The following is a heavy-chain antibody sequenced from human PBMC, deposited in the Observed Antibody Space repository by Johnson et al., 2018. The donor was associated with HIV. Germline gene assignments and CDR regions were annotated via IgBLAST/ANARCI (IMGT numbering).Heavy chain of an antibody. Sequence: VQLVESGGGLVQPGGSLRLSCAASGFTFTNFWMSWVRQPTGKGLEWVSAIGSGGETYYPGSVKGRFTISREHAKNPLYLQMDSLGAGDTAVYYCARRRQGSASYSDAFDLWGQGTMVSVSS. CDR2: IGSGGET. CDR1: GFTFTNFW. D-gene: IGHD6-19*01. CDR3: ARRRQGSASYSDAFDL. V-gene: IGHV3-13*01. J-gene: IGHJ3*01.